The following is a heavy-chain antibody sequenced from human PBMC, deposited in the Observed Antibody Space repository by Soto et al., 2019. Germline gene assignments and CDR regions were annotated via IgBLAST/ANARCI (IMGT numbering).Heavy chain of an antibody. CDR2: ISGSGGST. Sequence: EVQLLESGGGLVQPGGSLRLSCAASGFTFSSYAMSWVHQAPGKGLEWVSAISGSGGSTYYADSVEGRFTIARDNTMNRLYLQMNSLSAEATAVYYCAEVRYGSGRRPLDYWGRGTLVTVSS. V-gene: IGHV3-23*01. CDR3: AEVRYGSGRRPLDY. D-gene: IGHD3-10*01. CDR1: GFTFSSYA. J-gene: IGHJ4*02.